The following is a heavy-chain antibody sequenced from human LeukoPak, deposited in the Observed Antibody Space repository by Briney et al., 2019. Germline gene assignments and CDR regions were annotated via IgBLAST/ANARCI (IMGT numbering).Heavy chain of an antibody. J-gene: IGHJ6*03. CDR2: IYHSGST. CDR3: ARSYFAYYYYHMDV. CDR1: GGSMSNY. D-gene: IGHD3-9*01. Sequence: NPSETLSLTCSVSGGSMSNYWSWIRQSPGKGLEWIGYIYHSGSTDYNSSLKSRVTISEDTSKKQFSLKLSSVTAADTAVYYCARSYFAYYYYHMDVWGKGTTVTVSS. V-gene: IGHV4-59*01.